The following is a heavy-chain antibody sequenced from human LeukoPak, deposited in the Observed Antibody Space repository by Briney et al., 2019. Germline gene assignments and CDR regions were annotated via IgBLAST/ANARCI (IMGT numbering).Heavy chain of an antibody. CDR2: IWYDGSKT. J-gene: IGHJ5*02. V-gene: IGHV3-33*06. CDR3: AKDLSYGSLWFDP. Sequence: PGRSLRLSCAASGFTFSSHGMQWVRQAPGTGLEGVALIWYDGSKTNYVDSVMGRFTISRDSSKNTLYLQMDNLRVEDTAVYFCAKDLSYGSLWFDPWGQGTLVTVSS. CDR1: GFTFSSHG. D-gene: IGHD3-10*01.